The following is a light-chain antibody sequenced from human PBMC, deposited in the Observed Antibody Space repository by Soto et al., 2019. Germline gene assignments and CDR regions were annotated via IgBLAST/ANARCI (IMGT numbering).Light chain of an antibody. CDR2: EVS. CDR1: SSDVGGYKF. Sequence: QSVLTQPASVSGSPGQSITISCTGTSSDVGGYKFVSWYQQHPGKAPKLTIYEVSNRPSGVSNRFSGSKSGNTASLTISGLQAEDEADYYCCSYAGNPYVFGTGTKLTVL. CDR3: CSYAGNPYV. V-gene: IGLV2-23*02. J-gene: IGLJ1*01.